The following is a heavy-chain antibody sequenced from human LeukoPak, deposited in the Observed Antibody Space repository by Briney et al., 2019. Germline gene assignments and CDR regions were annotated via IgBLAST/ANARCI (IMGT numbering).Heavy chain of an antibody. D-gene: IGHD3-16*01. CDR1: GGSISSYY. Sequence: SETLSLTCTVSGGSISSYYWSWIRQPPGKGLEWIGYIYYSGSTNYNPSLKSRVTISADTSKNQFSLKLSSVTAADTAVYYCARETSQKGAHYMDVWGKGTTVTISS. CDR2: IYYSGST. CDR3: ARETSQKGAHYMDV. V-gene: IGHV4-59*01. J-gene: IGHJ6*03.